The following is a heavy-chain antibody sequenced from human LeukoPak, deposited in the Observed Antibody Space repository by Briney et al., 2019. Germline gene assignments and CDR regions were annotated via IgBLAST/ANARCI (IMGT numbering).Heavy chain of an antibody. CDR3: AKERSGIPAAANY. CDR1: GFTFSSYW. Sequence: GGSLRLSCAASGFTFSSYWMNWVRQAPGKGLVWVSRIASDGSSTTYADSVKGRFTISRDNSKNTLYLQMNSLRAEDTAVYYCAKERSGIPAAANYWGQGTLVTVSS. CDR2: IASDGSST. D-gene: IGHD6-13*01. J-gene: IGHJ4*02. V-gene: IGHV3-74*03.